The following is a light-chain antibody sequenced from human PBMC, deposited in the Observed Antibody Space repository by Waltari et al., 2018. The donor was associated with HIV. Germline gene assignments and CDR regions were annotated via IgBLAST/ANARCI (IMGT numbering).Light chain of an antibody. Sequence: QSMLTQPPSVSGAPGQRVTNSCTGSSSTIGADYDVHWYQQIPGTAPKLLISGNKNRPSGVPDRFSASKSGTSASLTISGLQAEDEADYFCQSYDISLSASVVFGGGTRLTVL. V-gene: IGLV1-40*01. J-gene: IGLJ2*01. CDR2: GNK. CDR3: QSYDISLSASVV. CDR1: SSTIGADYD.